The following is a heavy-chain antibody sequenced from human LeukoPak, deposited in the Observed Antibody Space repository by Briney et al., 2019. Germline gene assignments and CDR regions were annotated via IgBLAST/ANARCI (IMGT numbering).Heavy chain of an antibody. CDR3: ARKIGFDY. D-gene: IGHD3-22*01. CDR1: GFTFSSYE. J-gene: IGHJ4*02. Sequence: PGGSLRLSCAASGFTFSSYEMNWVRQAPGKGVEWGSYISSSGSTIYYAYSVKGRFTISRDNAKNSLYLQMNSLRAEDTAVYYCARKIGFDYWGQGTLVTVSS. V-gene: IGHV3-48*03. CDR2: ISSSGSTI.